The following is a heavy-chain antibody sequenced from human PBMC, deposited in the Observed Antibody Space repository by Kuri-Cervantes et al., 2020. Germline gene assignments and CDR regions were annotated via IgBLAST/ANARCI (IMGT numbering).Heavy chain of an antibody. J-gene: IGHJ6*02. V-gene: IGHV3-30*18. CDR1: GFTFSSYG. CDR2: ISYDGSNK. CDR3: AKENPYQLLYGLGWLHPPPNYYYGMDV. Sequence: GGSLRLSCAASGFTFSSYGMHWVRQAPGKGLEWVAVISYDGSNKYYADSVKGRFTISRDNYKNTLYLQMNSLRAEDTAVYYCAKENPYQLLYGLGWLHPPPNYYYGMDVWGQGTTVTVSS. D-gene: IGHD2-2*02.